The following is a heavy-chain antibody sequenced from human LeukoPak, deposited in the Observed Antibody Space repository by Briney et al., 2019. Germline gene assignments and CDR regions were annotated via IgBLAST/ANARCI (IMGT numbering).Heavy chain of an antibody. CDR2: ISGSGGST. CDR3: AKDTYYDFWSGPFFGYMDV. V-gene: IGHV3-23*01. CDR1: GFTFSSYA. D-gene: IGHD3-3*01. J-gene: IGHJ6*03. Sequence: AGGSLRLSCAASGFTFSSYAMSWVRQAPGKGLEWVSAISGSGGSTYYADSVKGRFTISRDNSKNTLYLQMNSLRAEDTAVYYCAKDTYYDFWSGPFFGYMDVWGKGTTVTVSS.